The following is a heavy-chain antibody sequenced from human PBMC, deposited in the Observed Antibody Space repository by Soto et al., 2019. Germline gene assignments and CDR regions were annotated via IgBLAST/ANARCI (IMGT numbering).Heavy chain of an antibody. D-gene: IGHD3-10*01. Sequence: QVQLQESGPGLVKPSQTLSLTCAVSGGSISSGGAYYWSWIRQSPGKGLEWIAYIHYSGITYYNSSLKSRVTMSVDTAKNQFSLKVSSVTAADTAVYYCARSPKGLGNFDYWGQGTLVTVSS. CDR2: IHYSGIT. CDR3: ARSPKGLGNFDY. J-gene: IGHJ4*02. CDR1: GGSISSGGAYY. V-gene: IGHV4-30-4*01.